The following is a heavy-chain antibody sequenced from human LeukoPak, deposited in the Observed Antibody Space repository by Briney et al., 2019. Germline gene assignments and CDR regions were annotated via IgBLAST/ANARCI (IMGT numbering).Heavy chain of an antibody. CDR2: ISYDGSNK. V-gene: IGHV3-30*04. J-gene: IGHJ4*02. CDR1: GFTFSSYA. Sequence: PGGSLRLSCAASGFTFSSYAMDWVRQAPGKGLEWLAVISYDGSNKYYADSVNGRFTISRDNAKKSLFLQMNSLRAEDTAVYYCARAPLHLAMYHYFDYWGQGTLVTVSS. CDR3: ARAPLHLAMYHYFDY. D-gene: IGHD2-2*01.